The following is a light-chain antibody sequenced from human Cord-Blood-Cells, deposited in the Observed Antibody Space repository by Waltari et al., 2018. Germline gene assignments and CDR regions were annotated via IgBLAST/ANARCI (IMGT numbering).Light chain of an antibody. CDR3: SSYTSSSTLV. J-gene: IGLJ2*01. Sequence: QSALTQPASVSGSPGQSITISCTGTSSHVGGYNHVSWYQQHPGKAPKLIIYDVSNRPSGVSNRFSGSKSGNTASLTISGLQAEDEADYYCSSYTSSSTLVFGGGTKLTVL. CDR1: SSHVGGYNH. CDR2: DVS. V-gene: IGLV2-14*01.